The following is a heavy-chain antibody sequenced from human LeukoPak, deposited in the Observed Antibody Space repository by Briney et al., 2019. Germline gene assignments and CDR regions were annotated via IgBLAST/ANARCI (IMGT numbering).Heavy chain of an antibody. CDR3: AKPVCCGDNSRRVPGVYCFVH. CDR2: ISISGGST. CDR1: GFTFSSYA. Sequence: GGSLRLSCAASGFTFSSYAMTWVRQAPGKGLEWVSTISISGGSTYYADSVKGHFTISRDNSKNTLYLQMNRLRAEDTAVYYCAKPVCCGDNSRRVPGVYCFVHWGQGTLVTVSS. J-gene: IGHJ4*02. D-gene: IGHD2-21*01. V-gene: IGHV3-23*01.